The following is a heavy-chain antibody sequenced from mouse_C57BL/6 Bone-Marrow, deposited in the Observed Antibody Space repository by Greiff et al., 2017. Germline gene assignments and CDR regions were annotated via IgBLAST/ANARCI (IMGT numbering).Heavy chain of an antibody. J-gene: IGHJ2*01. CDR1: GYTFTDYY. D-gene: IGHD1-1*01. CDR2: INPNNGGT. Sequence: VQLQQSGPELVKPGASVKISCKASGYTFTDYYMNWVKQSHGKSLEWIGDINPNNGGTSYNQKFKGKATLTVDKSSSTAYMELRSLTSEDSAVYYCARRTTVVASDYWGQGTTLTVSS. CDR3: ARRTTVVASDY. V-gene: IGHV1-26*01.